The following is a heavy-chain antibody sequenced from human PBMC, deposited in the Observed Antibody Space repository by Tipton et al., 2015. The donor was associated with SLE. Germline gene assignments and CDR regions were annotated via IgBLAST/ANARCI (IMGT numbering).Heavy chain of an antibody. CDR1: GYTFTSHN. V-gene: IGHV7-4-1*02. CDR2: ISTKTGNP. Sequence: QSGAEVKKPGDSVKVSCKASGYTFTSHNMNWVRQAPGQGLEWMAWISTKTGNPTCAQGFTGRSVFSLDTSVNTAYLQISSLEAEDTAVYYCAATVTTDYGMDVWGRGTTVTVSS. J-gene: IGHJ6*02. CDR3: AATVTTDYGMDV. D-gene: IGHD4-17*01.